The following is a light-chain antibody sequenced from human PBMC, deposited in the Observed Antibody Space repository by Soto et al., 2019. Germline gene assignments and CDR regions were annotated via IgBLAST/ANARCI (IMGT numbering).Light chain of an antibody. J-gene: IGKJ1*01. CDR1: QSISSW. CDR3: QQYNSYWT. Sequence: DIQMTQSPSTLSASVGDRVTITWRASQSISSWLAWYQQKPGKAPKLLIYDASSLESGVPSRFSGSGSGIEFTLTISSLQPDDFATYYCQQYNSYWTFGQGTKVEIK. CDR2: DAS. V-gene: IGKV1-5*01.